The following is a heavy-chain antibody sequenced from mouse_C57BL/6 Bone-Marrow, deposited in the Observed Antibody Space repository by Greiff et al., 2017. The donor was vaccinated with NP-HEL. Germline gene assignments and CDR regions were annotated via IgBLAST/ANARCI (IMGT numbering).Heavy chain of an antibody. V-gene: IGHV5-12*01. Sequence: EVQGVESGGGLVQPGGSLKLSCAASGFTFSDYYMYWVRQTPEKRLEWVAYISNGGGSTYYPDTVKGRFTISRDNAKNTLYLQMSRLKSEDTAMYYCARRPIYYDYDWYFDVWGTGTTVTVSS. D-gene: IGHD2-4*01. CDR3: ARRPIYYDYDWYFDV. CDR2: ISNGGGST. J-gene: IGHJ1*03. CDR1: GFTFSDYY.